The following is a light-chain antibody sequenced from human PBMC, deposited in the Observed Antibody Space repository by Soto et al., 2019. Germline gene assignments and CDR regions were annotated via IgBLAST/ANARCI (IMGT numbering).Light chain of an antibody. CDR3: GTWDSSLSAGV. Sequence: QAVVTQPPSVSAAPGQTVTISCSGSNSNIGNNYVSWYQQLPGTAPNLLIYDNNRRPSGIPDRFSGSKSGTSATLGITGLQTGDEADYYCGTWDSSLSAGVFGGGTKLTVL. V-gene: IGLV1-51*01. CDR2: DNN. CDR1: NSNIGNNY. J-gene: IGLJ3*02.